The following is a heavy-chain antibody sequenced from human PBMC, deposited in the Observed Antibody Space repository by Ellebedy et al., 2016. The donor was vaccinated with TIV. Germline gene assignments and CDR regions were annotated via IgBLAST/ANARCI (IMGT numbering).Heavy chain of an antibody. CDR2: ISSGGTSK. D-gene: IGHD2-2*01. CDR1: GFTFSDYR. Sequence: GESLKISCAASGFTFSDYRMTWIRQAPGKGLEWPAYISSGGTSKYYADSVKGRFTISRDNAKNSLYLEMNSLRAEDTAVYYCARVSKETTSTACFDYWGQGTLVSVSS. CDR3: ARVSKETTSTACFDY. J-gene: IGHJ4*02. V-gene: IGHV3-11*01.